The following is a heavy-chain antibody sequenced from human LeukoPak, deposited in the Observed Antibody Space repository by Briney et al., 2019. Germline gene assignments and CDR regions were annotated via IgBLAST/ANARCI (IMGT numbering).Heavy chain of an antibody. CDR3: ARLYGSGSYYNY. CDR1: GGSFSGYY. J-gene: IGHJ4*02. Sequence: SETLSLTCTLYGGSFSGYYWSWIRQPPGKGLEWIGEINHSGSTNYNPSLKSRLTISVDTSKNQFSLKLSSVTAADTAVYCCARLYGSGSYYNYWGQGTLVTVSS. D-gene: IGHD3-10*01. V-gene: IGHV4-34*01. CDR2: INHSGST.